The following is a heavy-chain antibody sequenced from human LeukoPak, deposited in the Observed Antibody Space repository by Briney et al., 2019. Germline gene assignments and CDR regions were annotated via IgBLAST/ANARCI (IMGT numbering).Heavy chain of an antibody. CDR1: GFTFSSYA. D-gene: IGHD5-12*01. Sequence: GRSLRLSCAASGFTFSSYAMHWVRQAPGKGLEWVAVISYDGSNKYYADSVKGRFTISRDNSKNTLYLQMNSLRAEDTAVYYCAKDTTRGYSGYGGQGTLVTVSS. J-gene: IGHJ4*02. CDR2: ISYDGSNK. V-gene: IGHV3-30-3*01. CDR3: AKDTTRGYSGY.